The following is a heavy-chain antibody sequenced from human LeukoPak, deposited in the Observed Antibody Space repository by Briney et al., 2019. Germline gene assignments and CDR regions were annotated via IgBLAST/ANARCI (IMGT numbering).Heavy chain of an antibody. CDR2: ISGSGGNT. CDR1: GFTFSSYA. Sequence: GGSLRLSCAASGFTFSSYAMSWVRQAPGKGLEWVSAISGSGGNTYYADSVKGRFTISRDNSKNTLYLQMNSLRAEDTAVYYCAKDRGFGAAAGHSFYFDYWGQGTLVTVSS. V-gene: IGHV3-23*01. D-gene: IGHD6-25*01. CDR3: AKDRGFGAAAGHSFYFDY. J-gene: IGHJ4*02.